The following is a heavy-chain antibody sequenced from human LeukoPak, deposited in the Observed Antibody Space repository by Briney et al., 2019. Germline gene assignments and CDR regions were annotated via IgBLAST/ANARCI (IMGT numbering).Heavy chain of an antibody. CDR2: IWYDGSNK. V-gene: IGHV3-33*08. CDR1: GFNFSDHY. CDR3: ARMMITFGGVIVPPDY. J-gene: IGHJ4*02. Sequence: GGSLRLSCAASGFNFSDHYMSWLRQAPGKGLEWVAVIWYDGSNKYYADSVKGRFTISRDNSKNTLYLQMNSLRAEDTAVYYCARMMITFGGVIVPPDYWGQGTLVTVSS. D-gene: IGHD3-16*02.